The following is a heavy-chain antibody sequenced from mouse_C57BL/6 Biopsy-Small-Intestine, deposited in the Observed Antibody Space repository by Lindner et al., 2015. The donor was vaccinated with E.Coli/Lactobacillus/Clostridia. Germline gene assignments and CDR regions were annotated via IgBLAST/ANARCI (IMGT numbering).Heavy chain of an antibody. Sequence: SVKVSCKASGYTFIAHYIHWVRQAPGQGLEWMGWIDPKSGDTRYAQNFQGRVTMTRDTSVSTAYMDLSRLTSDDTAIFYCARVDQSGYYYGFDYWGQGTLVTVSS. CDR2: IDPKSGDT. J-gene: IGHJ4*01. V-gene: IGHV1-84*02. CDR1: GYTFIAHY. CDR3: ARVDQSGYYYGFDY. D-gene: IGHD2-3*01.